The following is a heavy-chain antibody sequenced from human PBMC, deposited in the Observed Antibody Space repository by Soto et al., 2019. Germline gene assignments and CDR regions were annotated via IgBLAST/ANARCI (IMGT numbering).Heavy chain of an antibody. J-gene: IGHJ6*02. V-gene: IGHV3-30*18. CDR2: TSYDGSKK. CDR1: GFTFSSYG. D-gene: IGHD3-3*01. Sequence: QVQLVESGGGVVQPGRSLRLSCAASGFTFSSYGMHWVRQAPGKGLEWVAVTSYDGSKKYYPDSAKGRFTISRDNSKNALYLQMNSLRVEDTAVYYCAKDRNYDLWSGPNSQFYYYYGMDVWGQGTTVTVSS. CDR3: AKDRNYDLWSGPNSQFYYYYGMDV.